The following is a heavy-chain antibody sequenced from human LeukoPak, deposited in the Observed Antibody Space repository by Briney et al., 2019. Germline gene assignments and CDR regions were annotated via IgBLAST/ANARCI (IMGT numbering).Heavy chain of an antibody. CDR3: ARGPGWLQYWVKGLYFDY. CDR1: GFTFSSYS. J-gene: IGHJ4*02. CDR2: ISSSSSTI. D-gene: IGHD5-24*01. Sequence: GGSLRLSCAASGFTFSSYSMNWVRQAPGKGLEWVSYISSSSSTIYYADSVKGRFTISRDNAKNSLYLQMNSLRAEDTAVYYCARGPGWLQYWVKGLYFDYWGQGTLVTVSS. V-gene: IGHV3-48*01.